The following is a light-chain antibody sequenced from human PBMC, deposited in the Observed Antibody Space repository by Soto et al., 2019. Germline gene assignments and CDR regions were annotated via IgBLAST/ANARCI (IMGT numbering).Light chain of an antibody. CDR1: QSVSSSY. Sequence: EIVLTQSPGTLSLSPGERATLSCRASQSVSSSYLAWYQQKPGQAPRLLIYGASSRATGIPDRFSGSGSGTDFTLTISRLEPEDFAVYYCKQYGSSLFGPGTKVDI. CDR2: GAS. V-gene: IGKV3-20*01. CDR3: KQYGSSL. J-gene: IGKJ3*01.